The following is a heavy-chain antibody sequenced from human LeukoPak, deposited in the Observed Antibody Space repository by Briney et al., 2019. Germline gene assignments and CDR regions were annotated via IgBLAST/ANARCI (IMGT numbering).Heavy chain of an antibody. CDR3: ARTNKIAAAGIRRADY. Sequence: ASVNVSCKASGYTFTSYGISWVRQAPGQGLEWMGRISAYNGNTNYAQKLQGRVTMTTDTSTSTAYMELRSLRSDDTAVYYCARTNKIAAAGIRRADYWGQGTLVTVSS. V-gene: IGHV1-18*01. CDR2: ISAYNGNT. J-gene: IGHJ4*02. D-gene: IGHD6-13*01. CDR1: GYTFTSYG.